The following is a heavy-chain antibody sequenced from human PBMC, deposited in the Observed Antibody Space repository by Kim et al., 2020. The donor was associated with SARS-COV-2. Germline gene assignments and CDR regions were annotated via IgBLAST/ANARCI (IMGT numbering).Heavy chain of an antibody. J-gene: IGHJ4*02. Sequence: SETLSLTCTVSGGSISSSSYYWGWIRQPPGKGLEWIGSIYYSGSTYYNPSLKSRVTISVDTSKNQFSLKLSSVTAADTAVYYCASRGGLDYGDYGTYYFDYWGQGTLVTVSS. CDR2: IYYSGST. CDR1: GGSISSSSYY. CDR3: ASRGGLDYGDYGTYYFDY. V-gene: IGHV4-39*01. D-gene: IGHD4-17*01.